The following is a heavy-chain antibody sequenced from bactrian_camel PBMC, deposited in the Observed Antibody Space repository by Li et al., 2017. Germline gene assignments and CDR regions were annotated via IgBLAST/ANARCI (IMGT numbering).Heavy chain of an antibody. V-gene: IGHV3S53*01. Sequence: HVQLVESGGGSVQPGGSLRLSCVASGDTVDKIYMAWFRQGPGKEREGVASIDRAGSPTYTYSVMGRFTVSRDNANNTINLMMNSLKPEDTAMYYCAANFGPYCSGPYLARRANFLGQGTQVTVS. CDR1: GDTVDKIY. D-gene: IGHD2*01. J-gene: IGHJ4*01. CDR2: IDRAGSP.